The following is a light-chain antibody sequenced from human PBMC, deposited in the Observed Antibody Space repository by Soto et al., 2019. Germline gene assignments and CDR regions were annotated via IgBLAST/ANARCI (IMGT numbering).Light chain of an antibody. V-gene: IGKV3-15*01. CDR1: QSISTN. J-gene: IGKJ4*01. Sequence: EIVMTQSPATVSVSPGERATLSCRASQSISTNVAWYQQKPGQALRLLIYDASTRATGISSRFRGSGSGTEFTLTISSLQSEDFAIYYCQQYNNWPPLTFGRGTKVEI. CDR3: QQYNNWPPLT. CDR2: DAS.